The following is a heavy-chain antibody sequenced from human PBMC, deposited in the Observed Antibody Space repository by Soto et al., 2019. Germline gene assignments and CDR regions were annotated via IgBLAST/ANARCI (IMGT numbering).Heavy chain of an antibody. V-gene: IGHV1-18*01. J-gene: IGHJ6*02. D-gene: IGHD5-12*01. CDR1: GYTFTSYG. Sequence: QVQLVQSGAEVKKPGASVKVSCKASGYTFTSYGISWVRQAPGQGLEWMGWISAYNGNTNYAQKLQGRVTMTTDTSTRTAYMELRSLRSDDTAVYYCARLEYSGYDAYYYGMDVWGQGTTVTVSS. CDR3: ARLEYSGYDAYYYGMDV. CDR2: ISAYNGNT.